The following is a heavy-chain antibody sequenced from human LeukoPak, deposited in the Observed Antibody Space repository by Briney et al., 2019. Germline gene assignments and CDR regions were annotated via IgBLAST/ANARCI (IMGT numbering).Heavy chain of an antibody. Sequence: ASVKVSCKASGYTFTSYYMHWVRQAPGQGLEWMGWINAGNGNTKYSQKFQGRVTITRDTSASTAYMELSSLRSEDTAVYYCARVVDSSSWYYFDYWGQGTLVTVSS. CDR3: ARVVDSSSWYYFDY. D-gene: IGHD6-13*01. V-gene: IGHV1-3*01. J-gene: IGHJ4*02. CDR1: GYTFTSYY. CDR2: INAGNGNT.